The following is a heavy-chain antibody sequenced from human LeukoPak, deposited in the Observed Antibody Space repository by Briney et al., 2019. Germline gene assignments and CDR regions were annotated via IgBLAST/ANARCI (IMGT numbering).Heavy chain of an antibody. CDR2: TNARGDT. J-gene: IGHJ5*02. D-gene: IGHD2-2*01. Sequence: SETLSLTCAVYGWSFNDYYWNWIRQPPGKGLEWIGETNARGDTNFNPSLKSRATISVDTSKSQFSLRLTSMIAADTAVYYCARGQVPAARGYNWFDPWGQGTLVTVSS. V-gene: IGHV4-34*01. CDR3: ARGQVPAARGYNWFDP. CDR1: GWSFNDYY.